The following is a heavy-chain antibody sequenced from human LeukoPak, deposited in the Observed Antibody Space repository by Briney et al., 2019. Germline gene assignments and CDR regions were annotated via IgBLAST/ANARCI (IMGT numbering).Heavy chain of an antibody. CDR1: GGSISSSRYY. J-gene: IGHJ4*02. CDR3: ARQLGYCSSTSCYADKVDY. D-gene: IGHD2-2*01. CDR2: IYYSGST. V-gene: IGHV4-39*01. Sequence: PSETMSHTCTVSGGSISSSRYYWGWIGQPPGKGLEWIGSIYYSGSTYYNPSLKSRVTISVDTSKNQCSLKLSSVTAADTAVYYCARQLGYCSSTSCYADKVDYWGQGTLVTVSS.